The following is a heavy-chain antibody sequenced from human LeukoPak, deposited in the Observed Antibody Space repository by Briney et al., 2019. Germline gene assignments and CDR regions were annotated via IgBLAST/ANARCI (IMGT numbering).Heavy chain of an antibody. J-gene: IGHJ4*02. CDR3: ARGAYGDYYFNS. D-gene: IGHD4-17*01. Sequence: SETLSLTCAVSGGSISSGGYSWSWIRQPPGKGLEWIGYIYHSGSTYYNPSLKSRVTISVDRSKNQFSLKLSSVTAADTAVYYCARGAYGDYYFNSWGQGALVTVSS. CDR2: IYHSGST. CDR1: GGSISSGGYS. V-gene: IGHV4-30-2*01.